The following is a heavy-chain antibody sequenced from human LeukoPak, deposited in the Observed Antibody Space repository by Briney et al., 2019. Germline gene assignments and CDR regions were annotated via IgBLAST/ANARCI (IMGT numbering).Heavy chain of an antibody. CDR3: ARELGGSWGMDV. J-gene: IGHJ6*02. D-gene: IGHD1-26*01. Sequence: PGGSLRLSCVASGFAVSSKYMSWIRQAPGKGLEWVSVIYSGGSTYYADSVKGRFTISRDNSKNTLYLQMNSLRAEDTAVYYCARELGGSWGMDVWGQGTTVTVSS. CDR2: IYSGGST. CDR1: GFAVSSKY. V-gene: IGHV3-66*01.